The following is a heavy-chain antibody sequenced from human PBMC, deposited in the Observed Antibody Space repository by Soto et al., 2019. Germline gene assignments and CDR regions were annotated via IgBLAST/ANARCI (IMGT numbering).Heavy chain of an antibody. V-gene: IGHV1-18*01. CDR2: IRAYDGQK. CDR1: GDGFSNYG. CDR3: ARVWYYDSSGYYAFDY. J-gene: IGHJ4*02. Sequence: QVQLVQSGAEVNKPGASVRVSCKASGDGFSNYGFSWVRQAPGQGLEWMGWIRAYDGQKNNTKKFQGRVTMTTDTSSSTAYMELRSLRSDDTAVYYCARVWYYDSSGYYAFDYWGLGTLVTVSS. D-gene: IGHD3-22*01.